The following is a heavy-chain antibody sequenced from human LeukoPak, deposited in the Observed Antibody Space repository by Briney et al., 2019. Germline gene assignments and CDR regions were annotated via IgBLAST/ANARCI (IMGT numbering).Heavy chain of an antibody. CDR1: GGFISSSSYY. CDR3: ARQYFTYYYGSGSYNPPYYYYYGMDV. D-gene: IGHD3-10*01. Sequence: SETLSLTCTVSGGFISSSSYYWGWIRQPPGKGLEWIGSIYYSGSTYYNPSLKSRFSISVDTSMNHFSLKLSSVTVADTPVYYCARQYFTYYYGSGSYNPPYYYYYGMDVWGQGTTVTVSS. CDR2: IYYSGST. J-gene: IGHJ6*02. V-gene: IGHV4-39*01.